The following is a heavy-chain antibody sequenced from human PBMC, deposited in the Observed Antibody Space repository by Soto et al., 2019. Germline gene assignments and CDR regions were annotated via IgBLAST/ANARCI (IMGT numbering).Heavy chain of an antibody. D-gene: IGHD3-22*01. CDR3: ARDPGRDSPIDY. J-gene: IGHJ4*02. V-gene: IGHV3-33*01. Sequence: QVQLVESGGGVVQPGRSLRLSCTASGFTLSDYGMHWVRQAPGKGLEWVAVIWHDGGEKYYADSVTGRFTISRDNSKNTVYLQIDSLGTEDTALYYCARDPGRDSPIDYWGQGTLVTVSS. CDR1: GFTLSDYG. CDR2: IWHDGGEK.